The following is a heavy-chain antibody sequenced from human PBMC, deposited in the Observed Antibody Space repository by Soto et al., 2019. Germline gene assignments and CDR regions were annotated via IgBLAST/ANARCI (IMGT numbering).Heavy chain of an antibody. Sequence: GPSVKVSCKASGYTFTSYYMHWVRQAPGQGLEWMGIINPSGGSTSYAQKFQGRVTMTRDTSTSTVYMELGSLRSEDTAVYYCAGSSGYYWAFDIWGQGTMVTVSS. D-gene: IGHD3-22*01. CDR1: GYTFTSYY. CDR2: INPSGGST. CDR3: AGSSGYYWAFDI. J-gene: IGHJ3*02. V-gene: IGHV1-46*01.